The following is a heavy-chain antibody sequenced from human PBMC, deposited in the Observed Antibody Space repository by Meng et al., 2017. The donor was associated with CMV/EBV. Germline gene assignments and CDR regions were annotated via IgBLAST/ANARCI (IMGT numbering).Heavy chain of an antibody. J-gene: IGHJ3*02. CDR3: TTEGGVLRYFDWPGDDAFDI. CDR1: GFTFSNAW. D-gene: IGHD3-9*01. V-gene: IGHV3-15*01. CDR2: IKSKTDGGTT. Sequence: GESLKISCAASGFTFSNAWMSWVRQAPGKGLEWVGRIKSKTDGGTTDYAAPVKGRFTISRDDPKNTLYLQMNSVKTEDTAVYYCTTEGGVLRYFDWPGDDAFDIWGQGTMVTVSS.